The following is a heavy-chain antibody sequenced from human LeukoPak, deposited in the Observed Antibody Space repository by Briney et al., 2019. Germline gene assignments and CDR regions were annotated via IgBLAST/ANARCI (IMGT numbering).Heavy chain of an antibody. V-gene: IGHV4-39*07. CDR2: IYYSGST. J-gene: IGHJ4*02. CDR3: AREVRSGYFYFDY. D-gene: IGHD5-12*01. Sequence: PSETLSLTCTVSGGSISSSSYYWGWIRQPPGKGLEWIGSIYYSGSTYYNPSLRSRVTISVDTSKNQFSLKVTSVTAADTAMYSCAREVRSGYFYFDYWGQGTLVTVSS. CDR1: GGSISSSSYY.